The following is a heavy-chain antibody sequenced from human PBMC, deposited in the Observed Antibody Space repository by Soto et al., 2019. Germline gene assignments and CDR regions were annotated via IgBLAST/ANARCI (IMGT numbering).Heavy chain of an antibody. V-gene: IGHV1-8*01. CDR1: GYTFTKND. D-gene: IGHD5-18*01. CDR3: ARMESFGSLNWFDP. Sequence: ASLKVSCKTSGYTFTKNDVSWVRQATGQGLEWMGWMNPGSGDTGYAQKFQGRVTMTRDISIATAYMELNSLTSEDTAIYYCARMESFGSLNWFDPWGQGTLVTVSS. J-gene: IGHJ5*02. CDR2: MNPGSGDT.